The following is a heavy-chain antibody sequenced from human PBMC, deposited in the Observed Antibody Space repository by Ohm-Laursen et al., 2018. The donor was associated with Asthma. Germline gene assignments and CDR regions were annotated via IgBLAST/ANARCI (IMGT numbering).Heavy chain of an antibody. CDR2: ISAYSGNT. D-gene: IGHD3-3*01. Sequence: SVKVSCKASGYTFTSYGISWVRQAPGQGLEWMGWISAYSGNTNYAQKLQGRVTMTTDTSTSTAYMELRSLRSDDTAVYYCARGSYDFWSGYYRYNWFDPWGQGTLVTVSS. CDR1: GYTFTSYG. V-gene: IGHV1-18*01. CDR3: ARGSYDFWSGYYRYNWFDP. J-gene: IGHJ5*02.